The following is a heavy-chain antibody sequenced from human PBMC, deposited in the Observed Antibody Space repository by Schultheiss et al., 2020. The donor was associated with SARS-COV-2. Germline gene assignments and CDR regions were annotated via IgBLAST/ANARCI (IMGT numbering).Heavy chain of an antibody. Sequence: ASVKVSCKASGYTFTSYGVSWVRQAPGQGPEWMGWISPYTGDTRYAQKFQGRVTMTRDTSISTAYMDLSRLTSDDTAVYYCAREVSKYCDLWGRGTLVTVSS. V-gene: IGHV1-2*02. J-gene: IGHJ2*01. CDR3: AREVSKYCDL. CDR2: ISPYTGDT. CDR1: GYTFTSYG.